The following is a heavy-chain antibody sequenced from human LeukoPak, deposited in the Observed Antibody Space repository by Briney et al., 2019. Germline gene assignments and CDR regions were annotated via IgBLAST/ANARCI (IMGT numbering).Heavy chain of an antibody. Sequence: SSETLSLTCAVYGGSFSGYYWSWIRQPPGKGLEWIGEINHSGSTNYNPSLKSRVTISVDTSKNQFSLKLSSVTAADTAVYYCARLRWSSAPFDYWGQGTLVTVSS. CDR1: GGSFSGYY. CDR3: ARLRWSSAPFDY. V-gene: IGHV4-34*01. CDR2: INHSGST. J-gene: IGHJ4*02. D-gene: IGHD4-23*01.